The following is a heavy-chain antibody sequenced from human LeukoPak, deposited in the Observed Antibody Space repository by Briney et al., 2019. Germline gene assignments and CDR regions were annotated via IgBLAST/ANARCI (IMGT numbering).Heavy chain of an antibody. CDR3: ARDRTGSGSYFIWFDP. V-gene: IGHV1-69*13. Sequence: SVKVSCKASGGTFSSYAISWVRQAPGQGLEWIGGIIPIFGTANYAQKFQGRVTITADESTSTAYMELSSLRSEDTAVYYCARDRTGSGSYFIWFDPWGQGTLVTVSS. D-gene: IGHD3-10*01. CDR1: GGTFSSYA. CDR2: IIPIFGTA. J-gene: IGHJ5*02.